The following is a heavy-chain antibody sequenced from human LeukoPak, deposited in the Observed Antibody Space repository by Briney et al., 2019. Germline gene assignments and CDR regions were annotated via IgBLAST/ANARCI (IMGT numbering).Heavy chain of an antibody. D-gene: IGHD3-3*01. CDR1: GYTFTSYD. Sequence: GASVKVSCKASGYTFTSYDINWVRQATGQGLEWMGWMNPNSGNTGYAQKFQGRVTFTADKSTSTAYMELSSLRSEDTAVYFCARSLFRFLEWSYRSYYYYYMDVWGKGTTVTVSS. CDR2: MNPNSGNT. J-gene: IGHJ6*03. V-gene: IGHV1-8*03. CDR3: ARSLFRFLEWSYRSYYYYYMDV.